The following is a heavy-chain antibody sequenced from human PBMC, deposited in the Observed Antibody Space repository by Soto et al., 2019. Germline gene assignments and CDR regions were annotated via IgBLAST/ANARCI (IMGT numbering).Heavy chain of an antibody. V-gene: IGHV2-5*02. Sequence: QITLKESGPTLVKPTQTLTLTCTFSGFSLTTRGVGVCWIRQPPGKALECLALIYWDDDKRYSPSLQSTLSLTKDTSKNQVVLTMTNVYPVDTATYYCAHIPNYYPYDCFYPWCQGTLVSVSS. D-gene: IGHD3-10*01. CDR1: GFSLTTRGVG. CDR3: AHIPNYYPYDCFYP. CDR2: IYWDDDK. J-gene: IGHJ5*02.